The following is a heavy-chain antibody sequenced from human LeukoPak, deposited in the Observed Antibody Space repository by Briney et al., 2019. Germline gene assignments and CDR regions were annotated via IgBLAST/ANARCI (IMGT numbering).Heavy chain of an antibody. Sequence: GGSLRLSCAASGYTFTSYEMSWVRQAPGKGLEWVSYISSSSSNRYYAESVKGRFTISRDKAKNSPYLEMNSLRAEEPAVYYCARVQTTVATLDDWGQGTLVTVPS. CDR3: ARVQTTVATLDD. CDR1: GYTFTSYE. V-gene: IGHV3-48*03. D-gene: IGHD4-17*01. CDR2: ISSSSSNR. J-gene: IGHJ4*02.